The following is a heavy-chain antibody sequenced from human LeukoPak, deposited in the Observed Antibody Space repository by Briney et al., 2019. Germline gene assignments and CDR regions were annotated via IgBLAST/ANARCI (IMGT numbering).Heavy chain of an antibody. CDR3: AKANMITFGGVIAN. CDR2: ISGSGGST. D-gene: IGHD3-16*02. V-gene: IGHV3-23*01. Sequence: GESLKISCAASGFIFSSFGMHWVRQAPGKGLEWVSAISGSGGSTYYADSVKGRFTISRDNSKNTLYLQMNSLRAEDTAVYYCAKANMITFGGVIANWGQGTLVTVSS. CDR1: GFIFSSFG. J-gene: IGHJ4*02.